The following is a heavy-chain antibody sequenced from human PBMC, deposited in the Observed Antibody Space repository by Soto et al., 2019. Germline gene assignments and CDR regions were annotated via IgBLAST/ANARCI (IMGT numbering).Heavy chain of an antibody. CDR2: ISYDGSNK. CDR1: GFTFSSYA. CDR3: ARYQVTTMVRGIIHCFDA. V-gene: IGHV3-30-3*01. J-gene: IGHJ5*02. Sequence: GGSLRLSCAASGFTFSSYAMHWVRQAPGKGREWVAVISYDGSNKYYADSVKGRSTISRDNSKNTLYLQMNSPRAEDTAVYYCARYQVTTMVRGIIHCFDAWGQGSLVAVSS. D-gene: IGHD3-10*01.